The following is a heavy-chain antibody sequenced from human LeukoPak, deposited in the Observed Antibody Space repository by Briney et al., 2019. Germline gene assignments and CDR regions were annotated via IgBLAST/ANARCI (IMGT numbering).Heavy chain of an antibody. D-gene: IGHD5-18*01. V-gene: IGHV3-66*02. J-gene: IGHJ4*02. CDR3: ARGLIQLWLDY. CDR2: IYSGGST. CDR1: GFTVSSNY. Sequence: GGSLRLSCAASGFTVSSNYMSWVRQAPGKGLEWVSVIYSGGSTYYADSVKGRFTISRDNSKNTRYLQMNSLRAEDTAVYYCARGLIQLWLDYWGQGTLVTVSS.